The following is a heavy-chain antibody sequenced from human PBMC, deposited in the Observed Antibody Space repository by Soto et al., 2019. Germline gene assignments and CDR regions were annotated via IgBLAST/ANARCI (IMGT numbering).Heavy chain of an antibody. D-gene: IGHD2-2*02. J-gene: IGHJ5*02. V-gene: IGHV4-34*01. CDR2: INHSGST. CDR1: GGSFSGYY. Sequence: SETLSLTCAVYGGSFSGYYWGWIRQPPGKGLEWIGEINHSGSTNYNPSLKSRVTISVDTSKNQFSLKLSSVTAADTAVYYCARGGYCSSTSCYTGGSSWFDPWGQGTLVTVSS. CDR3: ARGGYCSSTSCYTGGSSWFDP.